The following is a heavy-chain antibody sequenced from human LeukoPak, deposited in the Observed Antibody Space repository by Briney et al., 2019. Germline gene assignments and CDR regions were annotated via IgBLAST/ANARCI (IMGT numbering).Heavy chain of an antibody. D-gene: IGHD3-10*01. Sequence: GESLKISCKGSGYSFTSCWIGWVRQMPGKGLEWMGIIYPGDSDTRYSPSFQGQVTISADKSISTAYLQWSSLKASDTAMYYCARSEKWFGELGERDYWGQGTLVTVSS. V-gene: IGHV5-51*01. CDR3: ARSEKWFGELGERDY. CDR2: IYPGDSDT. J-gene: IGHJ4*02. CDR1: GYSFTSCW.